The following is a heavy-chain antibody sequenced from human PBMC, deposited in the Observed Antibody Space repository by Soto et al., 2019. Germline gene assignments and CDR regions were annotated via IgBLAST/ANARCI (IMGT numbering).Heavy chain of an antibody. V-gene: IGHV4-31*03. D-gene: IGHD3-10*01. CDR3: ARVGYYGSGSQYPSWYFDL. CDR2: IYNSGNT. CDR1: GGSISSGGYY. J-gene: IGHJ2*01. Sequence: QVQLQESGPGLVKPSQTLSLTCTVSGGSISSGGYYWSWIRQDPGKGLEWIGYIYNSGNTFYNPSLKSRVALSLETSKNQFSLKLSSVTAVDTAVYYCARVGYYGSGSQYPSWYFDLWVRGTLVTVSS.